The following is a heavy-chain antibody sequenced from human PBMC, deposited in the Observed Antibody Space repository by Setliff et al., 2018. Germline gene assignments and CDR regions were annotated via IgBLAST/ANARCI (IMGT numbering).Heavy chain of an antibody. CDR2: VQVGGTS. CDR3: VREGRNYYNGIDV. V-gene: IGHV4-4*07. Sequence: PSETLSLTCTISGVSISSYFWSWLRQPAGKGLEWIGRVQVGGTSTYNPSLKSRVTTSVDTSKNQFSLRLTSVTAADTAVYYCVREGRNYYNGIDVWGQGTTVTVS. J-gene: IGHJ6*02. D-gene: IGHD3-10*01. CDR1: GVSISSYF.